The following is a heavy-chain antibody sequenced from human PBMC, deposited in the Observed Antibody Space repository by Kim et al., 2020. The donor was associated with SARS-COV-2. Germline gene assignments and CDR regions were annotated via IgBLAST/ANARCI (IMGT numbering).Heavy chain of an antibody. J-gene: IGHJ6*02. CDR1: GFSVSNYW. CDR3: ARGMFSSGFDV. Sequence: GGSLRLSCAASGFSVSNYWINWVRHAPGKGLVWVSRISSEGRYTHYADSVKGRFTLSRDNAENTLFLQMNSLRAEDTAVYYCARGMFSSGFDVWGQGTTVTVSS. D-gene: IGHD3-10*02. V-gene: IGHV3-74*01. CDR2: ISSEGRYT.